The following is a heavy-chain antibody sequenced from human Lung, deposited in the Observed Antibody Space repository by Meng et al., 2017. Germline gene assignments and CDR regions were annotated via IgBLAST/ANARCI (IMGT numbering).Heavy chain of an antibody. D-gene: IGHD3-10*01. J-gene: IGHJ4*02. V-gene: IGHV1-18*04. CDR3: ARGTPGRSYSDF. CDR1: DYTFTGYG. Sequence: QVHPVQSGAEVKKTGASVKVSCKSSDYTFTGYGVRWVRQAPGQGLEWMAWLGAHDGDRSHAPRFQGRVTVTADRLTATSFMELRNLRYDDTAVYYCARGTPGRSYSDFWGQGTLVTVSS. CDR2: LGAHDGDR.